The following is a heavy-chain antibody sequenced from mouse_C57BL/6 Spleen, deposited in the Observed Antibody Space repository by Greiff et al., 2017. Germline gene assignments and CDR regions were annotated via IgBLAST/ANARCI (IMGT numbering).Heavy chain of an antibody. J-gene: IGHJ2*01. CDR1: GYTFTSYW. CDR3: ARGVYYYFDY. D-gene: IGHD1-1*01. CDR2: IYPSDSGT. Sequence: QVQLQQPGAELVRPGSSVKLSCKASGYTFTSYWMDWVKQRPGQGLEWIGNIYPSDSGTHYNQKFKGKATLTVDKSSSTAYMQLSSLTSEDSAVXYSARGVYYYFDYWGQGTTLTVSS. V-gene: IGHV1-61*01.